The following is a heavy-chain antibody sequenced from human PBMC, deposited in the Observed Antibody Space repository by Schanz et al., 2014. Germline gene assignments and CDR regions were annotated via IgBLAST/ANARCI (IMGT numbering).Heavy chain of an antibody. CDR1: GGTFSTYT. CDR2: IIPILGIA. D-gene: IGHD6-13*01. V-gene: IGHV1-69*02. J-gene: IGHJ4*02. Sequence: QVQLVQSGAEVKKLGSSVKVSRKASGGTFSTYTISWVRQAPGQGLEWMGRIIPILGIANYAQKFQGRVTITADKSTFTAYMDVSSLRSEDTAVYYCASSGAGYSSSWDFDYWGQGTLVTVSS. CDR3: ASSGAGYSSSWDFDY.